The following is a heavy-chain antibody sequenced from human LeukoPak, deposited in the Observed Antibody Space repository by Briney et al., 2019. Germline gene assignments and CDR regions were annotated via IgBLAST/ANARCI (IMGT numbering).Heavy chain of an antibody. CDR1: GFTFSTYA. Sequence: PGGPLRLSCAASGFTFSTYAMHWVRQAPGKGLEWVAVISYDGSYKYYADSVKGRFTISRDNSKNTLYLQMNSLRAEDTAVYYCARDRSYYYDSQAEDWGQGTLVTVSS. D-gene: IGHD3-22*01. CDR2: ISYDGSYK. V-gene: IGHV3-30*04. J-gene: IGHJ4*02. CDR3: ARDRSYYYDSQAED.